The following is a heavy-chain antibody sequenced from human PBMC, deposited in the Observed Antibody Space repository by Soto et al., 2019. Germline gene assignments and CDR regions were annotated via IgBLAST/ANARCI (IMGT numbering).Heavy chain of an antibody. CDR3: ARTNWQTDYIEGFEL. V-gene: IGHV1-18*04. Sequence: ASVXVSFKASCYTFTIHGIIFLLLAPGRGLEWMGWISAYNGDTKYAQRVQDRVSMTTDKSTATAYIELRSLRFDDTAIYFCARTNWQTDYIEGFELWGQGTPVKVYS. D-gene: IGHD7-27*01. CDR2: ISAYNGDT. CDR1: CYTFTIHG. J-gene: IGHJ4*02.